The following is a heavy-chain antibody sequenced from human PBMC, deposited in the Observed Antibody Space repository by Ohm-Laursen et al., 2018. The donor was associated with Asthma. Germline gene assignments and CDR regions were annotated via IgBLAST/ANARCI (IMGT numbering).Heavy chain of an antibody. V-gene: IGHV3-23*01. J-gene: IGHJ4*02. CDR2: VGGDGDIT. D-gene: IGHD3-3*01. CDR1: GLSFSHHA. Sequence: SLRLSCAAAGLSFSHHAMSWVRQAPGKGLEWVAVVGGDGDITHYADAVKGRFTISRDNAKSTLYLLLNRLRVEDTAAYYCARAQEASGLYNSYFDYWGQGTLVTVSS. CDR3: ARAQEASGLYNSYFDY.